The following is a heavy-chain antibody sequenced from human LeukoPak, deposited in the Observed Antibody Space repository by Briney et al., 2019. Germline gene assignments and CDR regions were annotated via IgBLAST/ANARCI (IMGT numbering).Heavy chain of an antibody. V-gene: IGHV4-4*07. CDR3: ARVQYLRTDWFDP. D-gene: IGHD2-2*01. CDR2: IYSSGST. Sequence: SETLSLTCTVSGGSINSYYWSWTRQPAGKGLEWIGRIYSSGSTTYNPSLKSRVTMSVDTSKNQFSLRLSSVTAADTAVYYCARVQYLRTDWFDPWGQGTLVTVSP. CDR1: GGSINSYY. J-gene: IGHJ5*02.